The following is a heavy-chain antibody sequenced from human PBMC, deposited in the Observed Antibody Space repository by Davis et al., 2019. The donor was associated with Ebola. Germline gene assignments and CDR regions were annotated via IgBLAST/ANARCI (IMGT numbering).Heavy chain of an antibody. CDR1: GFTFSSYA. CDR2: ISYDGSNK. Sequence: PGGSLRLSCAASGFTFSSYAMHWVRQAPGKGLEWVAVISYDGSNKYYADSVKGQFTISRDNSKNTLYLQMNSLRAEDTAVYYCARAPGPYYYYGMDVWGQGTTVTVSS. CDR3: ARAPGPYYYYGMDV. J-gene: IGHJ6*02. V-gene: IGHV3-30-3*01.